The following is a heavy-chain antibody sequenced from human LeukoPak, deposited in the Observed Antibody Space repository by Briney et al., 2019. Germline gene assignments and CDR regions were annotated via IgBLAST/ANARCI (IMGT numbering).Heavy chain of an antibody. J-gene: IGHJ4*02. CDR1: GLTFSSYG. V-gene: IGHV3-30*19. CDR3: ARDPDGSGSYHAQVGYFDY. D-gene: IGHD3-10*01. Sequence: GGSLRLSCAASGLTFSSYGMHWVRQAPGKGLEWVAVISYDGSNKYYADSVKGRFTISRDNSKNTLYLQMNSLRAEDTAVYYCARDPDGSGSYHAQVGYFDYWGQGTLVTVSS. CDR2: ISYDGSNK.